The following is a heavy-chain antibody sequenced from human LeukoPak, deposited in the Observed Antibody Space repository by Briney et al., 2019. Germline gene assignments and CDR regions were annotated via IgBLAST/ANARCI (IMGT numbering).Heavy chain of an antibody. CDR3: ARGMITFGGVIPFDY. CDR1: GGSISSYY. J-gene: IGHJ4*02. D-gene: IGHD3-16*02. CDR2: IYYSGST. V-gene: IGHV4-59*08. Sequence: SETLSLTCTVSGGSISSYYWSWIRQPPGKGLEWIGYIYYSGSTNYNPSLKSRVTISVDTSKNQFSLKLSSVTAADTAVYYCARGMITFGGVIPFDYWGQGTLVTVSS.